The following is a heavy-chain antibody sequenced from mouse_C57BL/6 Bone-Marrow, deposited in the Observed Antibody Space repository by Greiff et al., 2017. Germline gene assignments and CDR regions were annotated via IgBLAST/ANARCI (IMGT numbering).Heavy chain of an antibody. V-gene: IGHV14-4*01. CDR2: IDPENGDT. D-gene: IGHD2-3*01. Sequence: VQLQQSGAELVRPGASVKLSCTASGFNIKDDYMHWVKQRPEQGLEWIGWIDPENGDTEYASKFQGKATITADTSSNTAYLQLSSLTSEDTAVYYWTTLYDGYLYDFDYWGQGTTLTVSS. CDR1: GFNIKDDY. J-gene: IGHJ2*01. CDR3: TTLYDGYLYDFDY.